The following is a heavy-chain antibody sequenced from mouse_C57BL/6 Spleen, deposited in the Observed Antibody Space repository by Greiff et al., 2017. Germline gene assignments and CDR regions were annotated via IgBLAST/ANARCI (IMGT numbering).Heavy chain of an antibody. Sequence: QVQLQQSGAELVRPGTSVKVSCKASGYAFTNYLIEWVKQRPGQGLEWIGVINPGSGGTNYNEKFKGKTTLTADNSSSPAYMQLSSLTSEDSAVYFGARSCYYDGSRYFEGGGTGTTVTVAT. CDR1: GYAFTNYL. CDR2: INPGSGGT. CDR3: ARSCYYDGSRYFEG. J-gene: IGHJ1*03. V-gene: IGHV1-54*01. D-gene: IGHD1-1*01.